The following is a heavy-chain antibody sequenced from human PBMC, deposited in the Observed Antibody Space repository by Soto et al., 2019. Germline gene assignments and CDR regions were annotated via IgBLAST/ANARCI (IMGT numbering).Heavy chain of an antibody. J-gene: IGHJ4*02. Sequence: LSLTCTVSGGSISSYYWSWIRQPAGKGLEWIGRIYTSGSTNYNPSLKSRVTMSIDTSKNRVSLSLTSVTAADTAVYYCAKGGTYYFDSWGQGIVVTVSS. CDR2: IYTSGST. CDR3: AKGGTYYFDS. D-gene: IGHD3-16*01. CDR1: GGSISSYY. V-gene: IGHV4-4*07.